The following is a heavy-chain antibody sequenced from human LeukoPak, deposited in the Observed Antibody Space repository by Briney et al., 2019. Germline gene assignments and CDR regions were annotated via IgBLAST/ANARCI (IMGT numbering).Heavy chain of an antibody. Sequence: PGGSLRLSCATSGTNFSNYWMSWVRQAPGQGLEWVGRIKAKAHGGTIEYAAPVKSRLTISRDDSKNTLYLQMNSLKTEDTAVYYCTTDGVGVEGATYDNWGQGTLVSVSS. J-gene: IGHJ4*02. CDR2: IKAKAHGGTI. D-gene: IGHD1-26*01. CDR3: TTDGVGVEGATYDN. CDR1: GTNFSNYW. V-gene: IGHV3-15*01.